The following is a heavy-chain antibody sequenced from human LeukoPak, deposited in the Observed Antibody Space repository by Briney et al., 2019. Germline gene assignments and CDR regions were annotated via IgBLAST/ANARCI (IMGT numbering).Heavy chain of an antibody. CDR1: GFTVSSNY. V-gene: IGHV3-53*01. CDR2: IYSGGST. CDR3: ARDSNFDWSTDAFDI. Sequence: GGSLRLSCAASGFTVSSNYMSWVRQAPGEGLEWVSVIYSGGSTYYADSVKGRFTISRDNSKNTLYLQMNSLRAEDTAVYYCARDSNFDWSTDAFDIWGQGTMVTVSS. J-gene: IGHJ3*02. D-gene: IGHD3-9*01.